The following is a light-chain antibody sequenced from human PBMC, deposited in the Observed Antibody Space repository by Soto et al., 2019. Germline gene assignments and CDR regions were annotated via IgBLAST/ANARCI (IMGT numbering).Light chain of an antibody. CDR2: DVS. CDR1: SSDVGGYNY. Sequence: QSVLTQPASVSGSPGQSITISCTGTSSDVGGYNYVSWYQQHPGKAPKFMIYDVSKRPSGVPDRFSGSKSGNTASLTISGLQAEDEADYYCCSYAGSYTLYVFGTGTKVTVL. J-gene: IGLJ1*01. CDR3: CSYAGSYTLYV. V-gene: IGLV2-11*01.